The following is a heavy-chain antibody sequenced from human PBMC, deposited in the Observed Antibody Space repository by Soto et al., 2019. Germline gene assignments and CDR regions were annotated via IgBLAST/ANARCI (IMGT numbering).Heavy chain of an antibody. V-gene: IGHV3-23*01. J-gene: IGHJ4*02. CDR3: AKDSYHGSGSYITPYYFDS. D-gene: IGHD3-10*01. Sequence: EVQLLESGGGLVQPGGSLRLSCAASGFTFNNYAMSWVRQAPGKGLEWVSVISGSGQRTSYADSVKGRFTVSRDNSKNTVDLHMKSLRAEVTAVYYCAKDSYHGSGSYITPYYFDSWGQGTLITVSS. CDR2: ISGSGQRT. CDR1: GFTFNNYA.